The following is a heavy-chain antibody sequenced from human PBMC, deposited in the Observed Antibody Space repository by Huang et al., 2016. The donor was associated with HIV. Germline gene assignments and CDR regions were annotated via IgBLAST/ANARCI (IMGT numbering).Heavy chain of an antibody. CDR1: GFTFSSYG. CDR2: ISYDAKTK. V-gene: IGHV3-30*18. D-gene: IGHD6-13*01. J-gene: IGHJ4*02. Sequence: QVQLVESGGGVVQPGRSLRISCAASGFTFSSYGMHWVRQAPGNGLEWVAVISYDAKTKSYADSVKGRFSISRDNSKTTVYLQLNSLRLEDTAVYYCAKGGSAAAVLDFWGQGTLVTVSS. CDR3: AKGGSAAAVLDF.